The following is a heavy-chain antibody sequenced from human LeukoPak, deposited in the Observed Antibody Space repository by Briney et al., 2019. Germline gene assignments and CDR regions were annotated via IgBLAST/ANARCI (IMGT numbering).Heavy chain of an antibody. V-gene: IGHV3-23*01. CDR2: ISGSGGST. D-gene: IGHD2-21*02. J-gene: IGHJ4*02. Sequence: GGSLGLSCAASGFTFSSYAMSWVRQAPGKGLEWVSAISGSGGSTYYADSVKGRFTISRDNSKNTLFLQMHSLRPGDTAVYYCVREDTPATANYWGQGTLVTISS. CDR1: GFTFSSYA. CDR3: VREDTPATANY.